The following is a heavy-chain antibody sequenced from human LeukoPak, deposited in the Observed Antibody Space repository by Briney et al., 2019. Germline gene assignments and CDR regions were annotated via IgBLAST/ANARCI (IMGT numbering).Heavy chain of an antibody. V-gene: IGHV3-11*04. CDR1: GFTFSDYY. D-gene: IGHD2-8*01. J-gene: IGHJ4*02. CDR3: ARVRAGRLS. CDR2: ISSSGSAT. Sequence: GGSLRLSCAASGFTFSDYYMGWIRQAPGKGLEWVSYISSSGSATFNADSVKGRFTISRDNAKNSLYLQMNSLRAEDTAVYYCARVRAGRLSWGQGTLVTVSS.